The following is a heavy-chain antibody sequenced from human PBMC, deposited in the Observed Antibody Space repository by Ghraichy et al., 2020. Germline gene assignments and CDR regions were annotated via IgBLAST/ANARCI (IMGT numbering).Heavy chain of an antibody. Sequence: GGSLRLSCAASGFTFSSYAMSWVRQAPGKGLEWVSAISGSGGSTYYADSVKGRFTISRDNSKNTLYLQMNSLRAEDTAVYYCAKAHSSGWYGNWFDPWGQGTLVTVSS. CDR1: GFTFSSYA. D-gene: IGHD6-19*01. V-gene: IGHV3-23*01. CDR3: AKAHSSGWYGNWFDP. J-gene: IGHJ5*02. CDR2: ISGSGGST.